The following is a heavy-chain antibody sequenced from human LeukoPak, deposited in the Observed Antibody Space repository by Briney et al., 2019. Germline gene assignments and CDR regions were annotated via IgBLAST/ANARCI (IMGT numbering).Heavy chain of an antibody. D-gene: IGHD6-6*01. Sequence: GESLKISCKGSGYTFASYWIGWVRQMPGKGLEWIGIIYPGDSDTRYSPSFQGQVTISADKSISTAYLQWSSLKASDTAIYYCARQLGSSSIYYYYYMDVWGTGTTVTASS. CDR1: GYTFASYW. CDR2: IYPGDSDT. CDR3: ARQLGSSSIYYYYYMDV. J-gene: IGHJ6*03. V-gene: IGHV5-51*01.